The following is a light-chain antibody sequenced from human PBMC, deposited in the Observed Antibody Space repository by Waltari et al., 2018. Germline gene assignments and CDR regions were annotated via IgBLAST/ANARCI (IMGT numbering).Light chain of an antibody. Sequence: DIVMTQSPDSLVVSLGERATINCKSSQNLLYSSNNKNYLAWYQQKPGQPPKLLIFWASTRESGVPDRFSGSGSGTDFTLTISSLQAEDVAVYYCQQYNSVPRTFGQGTKVETK. J-gene: IGKJ1*01. CDR1: QNLLYSSNNKNY. CDR2: WAS. CDR3: QQYNSVPRT. V-gene: IGKV4-1*01.